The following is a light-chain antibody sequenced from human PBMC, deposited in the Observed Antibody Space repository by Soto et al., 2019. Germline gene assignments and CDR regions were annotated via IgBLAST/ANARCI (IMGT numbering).Light chain of an antibody. V-gene: IGKV1-12*01. J-gene: IGKJ3*01. Sequence: DIQMTPLPSSMSASVGDRVTITGRASQGISRGLAWYQQKPGKAPNLLIYSASTLHSGVPSMFSGSGTGTYFTHPISSLPPEDFGTYYCRQANSFPLTCGPGTKVDMK. CDR1: QGISRG. CDR2: SAS. CDR3: RQANSFPLT.